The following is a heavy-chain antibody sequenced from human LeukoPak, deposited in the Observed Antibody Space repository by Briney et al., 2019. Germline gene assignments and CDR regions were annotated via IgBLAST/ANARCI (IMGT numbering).Heavy chain of an antibody. CDR3: ASLLVSRIAVAGTAPGGAFDI. CDR2: IIPILGIA. CDR1: GGTFSSYA. J-gene: IGHJ3*02. Sequence: ASVKVSCKASGGTFSSYAISWVRQAPGQGLEWMGRIIPILGIANYAQKFQGRVTITADKSTSTAYMELSSLRSEDTAVYYCASLLVSRIAVAGTAPGGAFDIWGQGTMVTVSS. V-gene: IGHV1-69*04. D-gene: IGHD6-19*01.